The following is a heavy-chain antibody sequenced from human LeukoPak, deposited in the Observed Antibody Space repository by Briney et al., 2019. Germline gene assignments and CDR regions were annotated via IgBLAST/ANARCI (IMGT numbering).Heavy chain of an antibody. J-gene: IGHJ3*02. V-gene: IGHV1-2*02. D-gene: IGHD2-21*02. Sequence: ASVKVSCKASGYTFTGYYMHWVRQAPGQGLEWMGWINPNSGGTNYAQKFQGRVTLTSDTSISTAYMELNSPGSDDTAVYYCARGLGFIVVVTSSPDAFDIWGQGTMVTVSS. CDR3: ARGLGFIVVVTSSPDAFDI. CDR1: GYTFTGYY. CDR2: INPNSGGT.